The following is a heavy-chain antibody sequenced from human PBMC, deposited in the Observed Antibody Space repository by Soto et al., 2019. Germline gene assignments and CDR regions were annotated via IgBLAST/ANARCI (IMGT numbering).Heavy chain of an antibody. V-gene: IGHV6-1*01. CDR3: ARNYRYTSGWYAENYFDY. CDR2: TYYRSKSYN. CDR1: GDSVSSNSAA. Sequence: SQTLSLTCAISGDSVSSNSAAWNWIGQSPSRGLEWLGRTYYRSKSYNDYAVSVKSRITINPDTSKNQFSLQLNSVTPEDTAVYYCARNYRYTSGWYAENYFDYWGQGTLVTVSS. D-gene: IGHD6-19*01. J-gene: IGHJ4*02.